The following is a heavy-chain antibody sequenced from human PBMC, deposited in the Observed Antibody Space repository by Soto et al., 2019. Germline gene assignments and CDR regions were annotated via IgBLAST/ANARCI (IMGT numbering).Heavy chain of an antibody. Sequence: DTLSITGTVTGCSISSSSYYWGWIRQTPGKGLEWIGSIYYSGSTYYNPSLKSRVTISVDTSKNQFSLKLSSVTAADTAVYYCAISRTGYSYGSLWYWGQGTLVTVSS. CDR2: IYYSGST. V-gene: IGHV4-39*01. J-gene: IGHJ4*02. CDR3: AISRTGYSYGSLWY. CDR1: GCSISSSSYY. D-gene: IGHD5-18*01.